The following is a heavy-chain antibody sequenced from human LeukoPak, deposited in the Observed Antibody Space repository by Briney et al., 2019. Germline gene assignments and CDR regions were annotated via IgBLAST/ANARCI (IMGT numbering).Heavy chain of an antibody. J-gene: IGHJ4*02. V-gene: IGHV4-59*08. Sequence: SETLSLTCTVSGGSISSYYWSWIRQPPGKGLEWVCYIFYSGGTNYNPSLESRITISMDTSKNQFSLMLSTVTAADTAVYYCARLYHVSSAYFLDYWGQGTLVTVSS. D-gene: IGHD3-22*01. CDR1: GGSISSYY. CDR2: IFYSGGT. CDR3: ARLYHVSSAYFLDY.